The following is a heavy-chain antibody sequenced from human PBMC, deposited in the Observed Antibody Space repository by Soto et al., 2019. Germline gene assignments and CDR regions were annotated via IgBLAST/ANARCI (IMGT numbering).Heavy chain of an antibody. CDR1: GDSISNSRFY. Sequence: QLQLQESGPGPVKSSETLSLTCSVSGDSISNSRFYWAWIRQPPGEGLEWIGSIYHTGNAYYNPSLKSRVTIFVDTSKNQFSLKLTSVTAADTALYYCARDYFDSSDYTTNWFDPWGQGTLVTVSS. D-gene: IGHD3-22*01. CDR3: ARDYFDSSDYTTNWFDP. J-gene: IGHJ5*02. V-gene: IGHV4-39*01. CDR2: IYHTGNA.